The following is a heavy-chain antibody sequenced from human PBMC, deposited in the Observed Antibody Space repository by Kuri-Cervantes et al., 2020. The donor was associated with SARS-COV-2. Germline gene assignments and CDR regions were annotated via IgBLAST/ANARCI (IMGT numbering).Heavy chain of an antibody. Sequence: ESLKISCAVSGYSISSGYYWGWIRQPPGKGLEWIGSIYHSGSTYYNPSLMSRVTISVETSKNQFSLKLSSVTAADTAVYYCARGYGSGSYSTYYYYYGMDVWGLGATVTVSS. CDR3: ARGYGSGSYSTYYYYYGMDV. J-gene: IGHJ6*02. D-gene: IGHD3-10*01. CDR1: GYSISSGYY. V-gene: IGHV4-38-2*01. CDR2: IYHSGST.